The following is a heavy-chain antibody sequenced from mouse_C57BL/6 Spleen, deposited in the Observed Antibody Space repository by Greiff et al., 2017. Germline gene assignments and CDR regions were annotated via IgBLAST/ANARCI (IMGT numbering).Heavy chain of an antibody. D-gene: IGHD3-2*02. Sequence: VQLQQPGAELVKPGASVKLSCKASGYTFTSYWMQWVKQRPGQGLAWIGEIDPSDSYTNYNQKFKGKATLTVDTSSSTAYMQLSSLTSEDSAVYYWARQLRLRAMDYWGQGTSVTVSS. CDR3: ARQLRLRAMDY. CDR1: GYTFTSYW. V-gene: IGHV1-50*01. J-gene: IGHJ4*01. CDR2: IDPSDSYT.